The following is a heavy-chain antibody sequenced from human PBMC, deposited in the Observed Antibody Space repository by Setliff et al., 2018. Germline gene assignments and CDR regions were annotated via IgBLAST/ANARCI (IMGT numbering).Heavy chain of an antibody. V-gene: IGHV1-18*01. J-gene: IGHJ4*02. CDR1: GYTFTSYG. CDR2: INTHNGDT. Sequence: GASVKVSCKASGYTFTSYGISWVRQAPGRGLEWMAYINTHNGDTYYAQKLQVRVTMTTDTSTSTAYMELRSLRADDTAVYYCARDADYYDTSENPIFDHWGQGTLVTVSS. CDR3: ARDADYYDTSENPIFDH. D-gene: IGHD3-22*01.